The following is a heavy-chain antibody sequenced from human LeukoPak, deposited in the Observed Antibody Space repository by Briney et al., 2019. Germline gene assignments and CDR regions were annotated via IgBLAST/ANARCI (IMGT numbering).Heavy chain of an antibody. CDR2: IYPSGNT. V-gene: IGHV4-4*07. D-gene: IGHD4-17*01. J-gene: IGHJ4*02. Sequence: PSETLSLTCTVSGGSISSYFWTWIRQPAGKGLEWIGRIYPSGNTNYNPSLKSRVSMSVDTSKNQFSLNLTSVTAGDTAVYYCAREGTVARGLDYWGQGTLVTVSS. CDR1: GGSISSYF. CDR3: AREGTVARGLDY.